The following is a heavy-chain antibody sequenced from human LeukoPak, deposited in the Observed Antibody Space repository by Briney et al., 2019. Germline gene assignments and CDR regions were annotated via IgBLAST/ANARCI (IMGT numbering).Heavy chain of an antibody. D-gene: IGHD3-16*02. CDR1: GGSISSYY. Sequence: SETLSLTCTVSGGSISSYYWSWIRQPPGKGLEWIGYIYYSGSTNYNPSLKSRVTISVDTSKNQFSLKLSSVTAADTAVYYCARDLYPGAFDIWGQGTMVTVSS. CDR3: ARDLYPGAFDI. J-gene: IGHJ3*02. CDR2: IYYSGST. V-gene: IGHV4-59*01.